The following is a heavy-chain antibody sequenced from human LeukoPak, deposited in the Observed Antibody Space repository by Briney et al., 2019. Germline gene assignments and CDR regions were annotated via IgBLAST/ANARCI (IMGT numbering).Heavy chain of an antibody. CDR3: AKAPYSGWWYPGGYYYYGMDV. CDR2: ISYDGSNK. D-gene: IGHD6-19*01. CDR1: GFTFSSYA. J-gene: IGHJ6*02. Sequence: GGSLRLSCAASGFTFSSYAMHWVRQAPGKGLEWVAVISYDGSNKYYADSVKGRFTISRDNSKNTLYQQMNSLRAEDTAVYYCAKAPYSGWWYPGGYYYYGMDVWGQGTTVTVSS. V-gene: IGHV3-30-3*01.